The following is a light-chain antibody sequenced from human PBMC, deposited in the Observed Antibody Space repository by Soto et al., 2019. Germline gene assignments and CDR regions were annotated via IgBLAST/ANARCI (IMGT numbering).Light chain of an antibody. CDR3: QQRGNWTPLT. J-gene: IGKJ5*01. CDR2: DAS. CDR1: RSVSSY. Sequence: EIVLTQSPATLSLSPGERATLSCSASRSVSSYFACELQKPGQAPRLLIYDASNSDTGIPARFSGSGSGTDFTLTISSLEREDFAVYYCQQRGNWTPLTVGQGTRLEIK. V-gene: IGKV3-11*01.